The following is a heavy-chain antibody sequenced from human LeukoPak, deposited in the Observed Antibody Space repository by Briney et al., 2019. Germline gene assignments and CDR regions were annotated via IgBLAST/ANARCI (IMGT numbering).Heavy chain of an antibody. D-gene: IGHD1-26*01. V-gene: IGHV1-18*01. CDR3: ARDPGGGSSDY. Sequence: ASVKVSCKASGYTFTSYGISWVRQAPGQGLEWMEWISAYNGNTNYAQKLQGRVTMTTDTSTSTACMELRSLRSDDTAVYYCARDPGGGSSDYWGQGTLVTVSS. CDR1: GYTFTSYG. CDR2: ISAYNGNT. J-gene: IGHJ4*02.